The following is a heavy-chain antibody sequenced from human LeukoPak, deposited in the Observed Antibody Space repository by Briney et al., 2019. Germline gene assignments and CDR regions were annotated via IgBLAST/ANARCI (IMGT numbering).Heavy chain of an antibody. CDR1: GDSISSYY. J-gene: IGHJ2*01. Sequence: SETLSLTCTISGDSISSYYWSWIRQPPGKGLEWIGYIYYSGSTNYNPSLKSRVTISLDTSKNQFSLNLSSVTAADTAVYYCARVLKTVMTGYYFDLWGRGTLVTVSS. V-gene: IGHV4-59*01. CDR3: ARVLKTVMTGYYFDL. D-gene: IGHD3-9*01. CDR2: IYYSGST.